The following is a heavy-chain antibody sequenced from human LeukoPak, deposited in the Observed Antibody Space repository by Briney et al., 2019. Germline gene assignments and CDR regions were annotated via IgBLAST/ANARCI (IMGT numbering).Heavy chain of an antibody. J-gene: IGHJ5*02. D-gene: IGHD2-15*01. CDR2: IYSGGST. CDR1: EFSVGSNY. V-gene: IGHV3-66*04. CDR3: ARLRVEQGRISWFDP. Sequence: GGSLRLSCAASEFSVGSNYMTWVRQAPGKGLEWVSLIYSGGSTYYADSVKGRFTISRDNSKNTLYLQMNSLRAEDTAVYYCARLRVEQGRISWFDPWGQGTLVTVSS.